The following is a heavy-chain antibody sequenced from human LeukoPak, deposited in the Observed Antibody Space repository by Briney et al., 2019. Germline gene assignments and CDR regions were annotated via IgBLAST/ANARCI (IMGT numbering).Heavy chain of an antibody. CDR3: ARDIYDSSGQRFDI. CDR1: GGSISSYY. J-gene: IGHJ3*02. CDR2: IYYSGST. D-gene: IGHD3-22*01. Sequence: SETLSLTCTVSGGSISSYYWSWIRQPPGKGLEWIGYIYYSGSTNYNPSLKSRVTISVETFKNQFSLKLSSVTAADTAVYYCARDIYDSSGQRFDIWGQGTMVTVSS. V-gene: IGHV4-59*01.